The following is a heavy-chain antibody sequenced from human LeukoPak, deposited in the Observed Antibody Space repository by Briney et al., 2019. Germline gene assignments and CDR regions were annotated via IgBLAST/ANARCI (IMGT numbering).Heavy chain of an antibody. CDR1: GYSFTSYW. Sequence: PGESLKISCRGFGYSFTSYWIGWVRQMPGKGPEWMGIIYPGDSNSRYSPSFQGQVTISADKSISTAYLQWSSLKASDTAMYYCARQNYASGSYHPFDPWGQGTLVTVSS. CDR2: IYPGDSNS. CDR3: ARQNYASGSYHPFDP. D-gene: IGHD1-26*01. V-gene: IGHV5-51*01. J-gene: IGHJ5*02.